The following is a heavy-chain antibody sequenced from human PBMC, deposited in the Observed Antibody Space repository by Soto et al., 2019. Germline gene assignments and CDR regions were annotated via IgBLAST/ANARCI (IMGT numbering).Heavy chain of an antibody. V-gene: IGHV1-69*06. J-gene: IGHJ5*02. CDR1: GGTLNSQS. CDR2: IIPMFGTP. D-gene: IGHD6-6*01. Sequence: QVQVFQSGAEVKKPGSSVRVSCKVSGGTLNSQSITWVRQAPGQGLEWMGGIIPMFGTPTDAQKFRGRVTIYADKSTSKVYMELKRLSSQDTAVYYCATSRAARRKPYNWLDAWGQGTLVTASS. CDR3: ATSRAARRKPYNWLDA.